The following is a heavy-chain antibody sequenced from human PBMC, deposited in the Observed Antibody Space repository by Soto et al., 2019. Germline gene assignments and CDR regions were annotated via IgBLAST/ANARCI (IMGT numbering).Heavy chain of an antibody. CDR1: GYTFTGYY. CDR2: INPNSGGT. Sequence: ASVKVSCKASGYTFTGYYMHWVRQAPGQGLEWMGWINPNSGGTNYAQKFQGWVTMTRDTSISTAYMELSRLRSDDTAVYYCARGSTMIVVVNYGMDVWGQGTTVTVSS. V-gene: IGHV1-2*04. CDR3: ARGSTMIVVVNYGMDV. D-gene: IGHD3-22*01. J-gene: IGHJ6*02.